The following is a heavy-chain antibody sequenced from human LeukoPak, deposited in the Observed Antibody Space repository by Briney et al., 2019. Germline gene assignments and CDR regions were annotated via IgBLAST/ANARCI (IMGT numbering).Heavy chain of an antibody. Sequence: GASVKVSCKASGYTFTGYYMHWVRQAPGHGLEWMVWINPNSGGTNYAQKFQGRVTMTRDTSISTAYMELSRLRSDDTAVYYCARRGSSVGGSYYSFDYWGQGTLVTVSS. CDR3: ARRGSSVGGSYYSFDY. V-gene: IGHV1-2*02. J-gene: IGHJ4*02. D-gene: IGHD1-26*01. CDR2: INPNSGGT. CDR1: GYTFTGYY.